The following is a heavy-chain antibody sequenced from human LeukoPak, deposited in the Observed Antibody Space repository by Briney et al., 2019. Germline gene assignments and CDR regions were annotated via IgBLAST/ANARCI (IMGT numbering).Heavy chain of an antibody. CDR1: GFTFSRNW. Sequence: GGSLRLSCAASGFTFSRNWMLWVRQAPGKGLVWVSRINSDGSSTTYADSVKGRFTTSRDNTKNTLYLQMDSLSAEDTAVYYYARGIADLDYWGRGALVTVSS. CDR2: INSDGSST. CDR3: ARGIADLDY. D-gene: IGHD2-21*01. J-gene: IGHJ4*02. V-gene: IGHV3-74*01.